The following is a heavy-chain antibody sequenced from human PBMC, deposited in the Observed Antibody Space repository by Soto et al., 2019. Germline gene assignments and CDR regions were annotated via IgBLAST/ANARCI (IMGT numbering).Heavy chain of an antibody. J-gene: IGHJ4*02. V-gene: IGHV4-59*08. CDR3: ARPGRDWGALHY. D-gene: IGHD7-27*01. CDR1: NDSISTYY. Sequence: QVQLQESGPGLVKPSETLSLTCTVSNDSISTYYWTWIRQPPGKGLEWIGFIYYSGSTNYNPSLQSRVTISVDTSKNQFSPKMNSVTAADTAVYYCARPGRDWGALHYWGQGTLVTVSS. CDR2: IYYSGST.